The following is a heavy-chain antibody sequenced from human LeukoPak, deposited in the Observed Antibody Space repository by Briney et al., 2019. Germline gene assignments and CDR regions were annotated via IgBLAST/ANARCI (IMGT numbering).Heavy chain of an antibody. CDR1: GFTFRAYA. Sequence: GGSLRLSCAASGFTFRAYAMSWVRQAPGKGLEWVSAISGSGDTTYYADSVKGRFTISRDNSKNPLYLQMNSLRAEDTAVYYCAKGTMVRGDRDYWGQGTLVTVSS. CDR3: AKGTMVRGDRDY. V-gene: IGHV3-23*01. D-gene: IGHD3-10*01. J-gene: IGHJ4*02. CDR2: ISGSGDTT.